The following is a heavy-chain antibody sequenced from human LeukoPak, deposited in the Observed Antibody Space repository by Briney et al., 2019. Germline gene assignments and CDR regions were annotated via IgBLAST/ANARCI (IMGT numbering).Heavy chain of an antibody. CDR1: GFTVSSNY. J-gene: IGHJ4*02. D-gene: IGHD6-6*01. CDR3: ARVVWDIAARRERPYYFDY. CDR2: IYSGGST. V-gene: IGHV3-53*01. Sequence: GGSLRLSCAASGFTVSSNYMSWVRQAPGKGLEWVSVIYSGGSTYYADSVKGRFTISRDNSKNTLYLQMNSLRAEDTAVYYCARVVWDIAARRERPYYFDYWGQGTLVTVSS.